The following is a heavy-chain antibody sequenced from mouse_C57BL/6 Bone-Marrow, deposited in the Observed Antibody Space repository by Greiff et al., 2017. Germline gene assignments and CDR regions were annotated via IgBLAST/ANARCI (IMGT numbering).Heavy chain of an antibody. V-gene: IGHV1-50*01. CDR1: GYTFTSYW. D-gene: IGHD4-1*01. J-gene: IGHJ2*01. CDR3: ARGEELTGNFDY. Sequence: VQLQQPGAELVKPGASVKLSCKASGYTFTSYWMQWVKQRPGQGLEWIGEIDPSDSYTNYNQKFKGKATLTVDTSSSTAYMQLSSLTSEDSAVYYWARGEELTGNFDYWGQGTTLTVSS. CDR2: IDPSDSYT.